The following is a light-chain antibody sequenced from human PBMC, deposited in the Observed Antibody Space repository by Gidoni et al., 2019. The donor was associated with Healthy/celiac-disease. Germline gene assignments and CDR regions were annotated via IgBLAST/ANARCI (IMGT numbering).Light chain of an antibody. CDR2: WAS. V-gene: IGKV4-1*01. CDR3: QQYYSTPHT. CDR1: QSVLYSSNNKNY. J-gene: IGKJ2*01. Sequence: QYERATINCKSSQSVLYSSNNKNYLAWYQQKPGQPPKLLIYWASTRESGVPDRFSGSGSGTDFTLTISSLQAEDVAVYYCQQYYSTPHTFXQXTKLEIK.